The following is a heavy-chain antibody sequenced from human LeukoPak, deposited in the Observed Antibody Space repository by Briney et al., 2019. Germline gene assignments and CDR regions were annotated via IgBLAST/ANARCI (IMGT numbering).Heavy chain of an antibody. CDR1: GGSFSGYY. CDR3: VRGRYSGSWFDY. D-gene: IGHD6-13*01. Sequence: SETLSLTCAVYGGSFSGYYWSWIRQPPGKGLEWIGEINHSGSTNYNPSLKSRVTISVDTSKNQFSLKLSSVTAADTAVYYCVRGRYSGSWFDYWGQGTLVTVSS. CDR2: INHSGST. V-gene: IGHV4-34*01. J-gene: IGHJ4*02.